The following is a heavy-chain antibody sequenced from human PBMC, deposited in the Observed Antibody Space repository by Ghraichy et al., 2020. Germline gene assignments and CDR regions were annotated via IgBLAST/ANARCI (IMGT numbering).Heavy chain of an antibody. CDR2: INHSGST. J-gene: IGHJ6*03. D-gene: IGHD6-6*01. CDR3: ARTYSSSYWTYYYYMDV. V-gene: IGHV4-34*01. CDR1: GGSFSGYY. Sequence: SETLSLTCAVYGGSFSGYYWSWIRQPPGKGLEWIGEINHSGSTNYNPSLKSRVTISVDTSKNQFSLKLSSVTAADTAVYYGARTYSSSYWTYYYYMDVWGKGTTVTGSS.